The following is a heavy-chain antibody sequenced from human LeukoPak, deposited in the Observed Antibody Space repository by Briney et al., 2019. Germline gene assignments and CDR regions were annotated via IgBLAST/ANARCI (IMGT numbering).Heavy chain of an antibody. CDR1: GGSISSGSYY. Sequence: PSETLSLTCTVSGGSISSGSYYWSWIRQPAGKGLEWIGRIYTSGSTNYNPSLKSRVTISVHTSKNQFSLKLSSVTAADTAVYYCARDYYDPHFFYYYYMDVWGKGTTVTVSS. V-gene: IGHV4-61*02. CDR2: IYTSGST. J-gene: IGHJ6*03. CDR3: ARDYYDPHFFYYYYMDV. D-gene: IGHD3-22*01.